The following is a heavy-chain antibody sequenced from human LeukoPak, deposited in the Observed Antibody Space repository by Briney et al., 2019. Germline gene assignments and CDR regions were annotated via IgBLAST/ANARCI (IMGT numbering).Heavy chain of an antibody. J-gene: IGHJ4*02. CDR3: AREIDGYNIYFDY. CDR2: IIPIFGIA. D-gene: IGHD5-24*01. CDR1: GGTFSSYA. V-gene: IGHV1-69*04. Sequence: WASVKVSCKASGGTFSSYAISWVRQAPGQGLEWMGRIIPIFGIANYAQKFQGRVTITADKSTSTAYMELRSLRSEDTAVYYCAREIDGYNIYFDYWGQGTLVTVSS.